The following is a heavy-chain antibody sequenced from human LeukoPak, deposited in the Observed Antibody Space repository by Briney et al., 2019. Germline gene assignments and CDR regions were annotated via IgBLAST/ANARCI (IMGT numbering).Heavy chain of an antibody. J-gene: IGHJ4*02. CDR1: GYTFTSYG. D-gene: IGHD3-22*01. CDR2: ISAYNGNT. CDR3: ARSPSSGYYVDY. Sequence: ASVKVSCKASGYTFTSYGISWVRQAPGQGLEWMGWISAYNGNTNNAQKLQGRVTMTTDTSTSTAYMELRSLRSDDTAVYYCARSPSSGYYVDYWGQGTLVTVSS. V-gene: IGHV1-18*01.